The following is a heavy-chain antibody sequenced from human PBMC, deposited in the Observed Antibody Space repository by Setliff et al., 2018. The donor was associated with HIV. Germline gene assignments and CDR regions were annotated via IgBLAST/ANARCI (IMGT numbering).Heavy chain of an antibody. CDR2: MYYSGDT. D-gene: IGHD3-3*01. Sequence: SETLSLTCTVSGVSISNYYWSWIRQPPGKGLEWIGYMYYSGDTNYNTSLKSRVTISVDTSKSQLSLKLNSVTAAATAVYYCARDQSDWFYWGQGTLVTVSS. J-gene: IGHJ4*02. V-gene: IGHV4-59*01. CDR3: ARDQSDWFY. CDR1: GVSISNYY.